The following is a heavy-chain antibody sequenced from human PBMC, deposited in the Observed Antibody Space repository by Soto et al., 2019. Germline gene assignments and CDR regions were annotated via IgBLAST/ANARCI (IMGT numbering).Heavy chain of an antibody. V-gene: IGHV1-58*01. CDR3: AADVGATNYYGMDV. D-gene: IGHD1-26*01. J-gene: IGHJ6*02. Sequence: ASVKVSCKASGFTFTSSAVQWVRQARGQRLEWIGWIVVGSGNTNYAQKFQERVTITRDMSTSTAYMELSSLRSEDTAVYYCAADVGATNYYGMDVWRQRTTVTVSS. CDR1: GFTFTSSA. CDR2: IVVGSGNT.